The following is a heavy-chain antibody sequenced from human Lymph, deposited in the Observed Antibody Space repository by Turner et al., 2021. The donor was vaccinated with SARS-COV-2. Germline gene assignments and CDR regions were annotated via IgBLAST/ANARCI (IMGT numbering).Heavy chain of an antibody. CDR3: ARSRDLQSMVRGVDPFDY. CDR2: INPNSGGT. J-gene: IGHJ4*02. V-gene: IGHV1-2*02. CDR1: GTTFTGYY. Sequence: QVQLVQSGAEVKKPGASVKVSCKASGTTFTGYYIHWVRQAPGPGLEWMGWINPNSGGTNYAQRFQGRVTMTRDTSLSTAYMQLSRLRSDDTAVYYCARSRDLQSMVRGVDPFDYWGQGTLVTVSS. D-gene: IGHD3-10*01.